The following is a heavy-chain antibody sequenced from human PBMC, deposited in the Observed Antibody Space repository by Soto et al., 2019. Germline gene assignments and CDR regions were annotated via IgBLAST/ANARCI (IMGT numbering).Heavy chain of an antibody. D-gene: IGHD3-3*01. J-gene: IGHJ5*02. CDR2: IYYSGST. CDR3: ASLYYDFWSGYSWFDP. CDR1: GGSISSSSYY. V-gene: IGHV4-39*01. Sequence: PSETLSLTCTVSGGSISSSSYYWGWIRQPPGKGLEWIGSIYYSGSTYYNPSLKSRVTISVDTSKNQFSLKLSSVTAADTAVYYCASLYYDFWSGYSWFDPWGQGTLVT.